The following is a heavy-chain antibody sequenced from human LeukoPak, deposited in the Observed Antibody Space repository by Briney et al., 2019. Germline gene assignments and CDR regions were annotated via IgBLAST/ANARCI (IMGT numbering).Heavy chain of an antibody. Sequence: GGSLRLSCAASGFTISSYYMAWVRQAPGKGLEWVSVIYHSGNTDYADSVEGRFTISRDNSKNTVYLQMSSLRAEDTAVYYCARVRVTGYSNFAYWGQGTLVTVSS. CDR1: GFTISSYY. J-gene: IGHJ4*02. CDR2: IYHSGNT. CDR3: ARVRVTGYSNFAY. V-gene: IGHV3-53*01. D-gene: IGHD3-9*01.